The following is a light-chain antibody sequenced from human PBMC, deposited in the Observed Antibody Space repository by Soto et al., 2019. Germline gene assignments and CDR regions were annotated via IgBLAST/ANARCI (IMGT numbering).Light chain of an antibody. Sequence: QSALTQPPSASGSPGQSVTISCTGTSSDVGGYNFVSWYQQHPGKAPKLIIYEVTKRPSGVPDRFSGSKSGNTASLTVSGLQAEAEADYYYSSYTGTNNHVFGTGTKVTVL. V-gene: IGLV2-8*01. CDR3: SSYTGTNNHV. CDR1: SSDVGGYNF. CDR2: EVT. J-gene: IGLJ1*01.